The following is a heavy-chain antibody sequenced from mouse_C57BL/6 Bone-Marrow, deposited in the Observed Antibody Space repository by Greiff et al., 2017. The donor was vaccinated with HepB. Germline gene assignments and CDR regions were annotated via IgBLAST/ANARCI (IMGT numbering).Heavy chain of an antibody. D-gene: IGHD1-1*01. CDR3: AGGDYYGTHFDY. V-gene: IGHV1-64*01. CDR2: FHPNSGST. CDR1: GYTFTSYW. J-gene: IGHJ2*01. Sequence: QVQLQQPGAELVKPGASVKLSCKASGYTFTSYWMHWVKQRPGQGLEWIGMFHPNSGSTNYNEKFKSKATLTVDKSSSTAYVQLSSLTSEDSAVYYCAGGDYYGTHFDYWGQGTTLTVSS.